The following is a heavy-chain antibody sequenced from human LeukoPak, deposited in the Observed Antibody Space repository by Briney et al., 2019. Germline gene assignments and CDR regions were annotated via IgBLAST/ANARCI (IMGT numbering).Heavy chain of an antibody. J-gene: IGHJ6*02. CDR2: ISYDGSNK. V-gene: IGHV3-30-3*01. CDR3: ARPSSPGYDFWGGMDV. D-gene: IGHD3-3*01. CDR1: GFTSSSYA. Sequence: GGSLRLYCAASGFTSSSYAMQWVRQAPGKGLEWVAVISYDGSNKYYADSVKGRFTISRDNSKNTLYLQMNSLRAEDTAVYYCARPSSPGYDFWGGMDVWGQGTTVTVSS.